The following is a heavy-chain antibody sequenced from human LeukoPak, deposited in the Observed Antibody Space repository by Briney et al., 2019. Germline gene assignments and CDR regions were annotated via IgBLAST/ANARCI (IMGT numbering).Heavy chain of an antibody. CDR1: GFTFRGHG. J-gene: IGHJ4*02. V-gene: IGHV3-30*18. D-gene: IGHD6-13*01. CDR3: AKDRSSSWSFDY. CDR2: ISYDGSNK. Sequence: GRSLRLSCAASGFTFRGHGMHWVRQAPGKGLEWVAVISYDGSNKNYADSVKGRFTISRDNSKNTLYLQMNSLRAEDTAVYYCAKDRSSSWSFDYWGQGTLVTVSS.